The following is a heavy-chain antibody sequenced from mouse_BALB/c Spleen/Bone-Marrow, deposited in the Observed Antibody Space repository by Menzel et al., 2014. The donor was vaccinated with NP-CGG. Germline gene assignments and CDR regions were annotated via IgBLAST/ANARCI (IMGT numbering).Heavy chain of an antibody. Sequence: EVKLMESGAELVKPGASVKLSYTASGFNIKDTYIHWVKQRPEQGLEWIGGIDPANGNTKYDPKFQGKATITADTSSNTTYLQLSSLTSEDTAVYYCARDYFRTAWFAYWGQGTLVTVSS. CDR3: ARDYFRTAWFAY. CDR2: IDPANGNT. CDR1: GFNIKDTY. V-gene: IGHV14-3*02. J-gene: IGHJ3*01. D-gene: IGHD2-13*01.